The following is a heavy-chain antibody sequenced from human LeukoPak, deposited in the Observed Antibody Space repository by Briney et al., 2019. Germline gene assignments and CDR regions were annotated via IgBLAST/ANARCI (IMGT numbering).Heavy chain of an antibody. CDR2: INHSGST. D-gene: IGHD2-2*01. J-gene: IGHJ4*02. CDR3: ARGRRSHLVGY. V-gene: IGHV4-34*01. CDR1: GGSFSGYY. Sequence: SETLSLTCAVYGGSFSGYYWSWIRQPPGKGLEWIGEINHSGSTNYNPSLKSRVTMSVDTSKNQFSLKLSSVTAADTAVYYCARGRRSHLVGYWGQGTLVTVSS.